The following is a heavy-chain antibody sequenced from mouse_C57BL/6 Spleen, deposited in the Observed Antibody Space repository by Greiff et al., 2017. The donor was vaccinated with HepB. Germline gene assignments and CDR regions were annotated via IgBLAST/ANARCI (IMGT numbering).Heavy chain of an antibody. Sequence: EVKVVESGGGLVKPGGSLKLSCAASGFTFSDYGMHWVRQAPEKGLEWVAYISSGSSTIYYADTVKGRFTISRDNATSTLFLQLTSLRSEDTAMYYCARQGTNWDLYWYFDVWGTGTTVTVSS. V-gene: IGHV5-17*01. CDR1: GFTFSDYG. D-gene: IGHD4-1*01. CDR3: ARQGTNWDLYWYFDV. J-gene: IGHJ1*03. CDR2: ISSGSSTI.